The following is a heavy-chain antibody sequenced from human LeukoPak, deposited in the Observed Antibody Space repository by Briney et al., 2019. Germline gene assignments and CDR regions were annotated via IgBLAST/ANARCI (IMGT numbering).Heavy chain of an antibody. D-gene: IGHD3-10*01. CDR2: IYSGGST. CDR3: ARYYYGSGSYGMDV. V-gene: IGHV3-53*01. Sequence: GGSLRLSCAASGFTVSSNYMSWVRQAPGKGLEWVSVIYSGGSTNYADSVKGRFTISRDNSKNTLYLQMNSLRAEDTAVYYCARYYYGSGSYGMDVWGQGTTVTVSS. CDR1: GFTVSSNY. J-gene: IGHJ6*02.